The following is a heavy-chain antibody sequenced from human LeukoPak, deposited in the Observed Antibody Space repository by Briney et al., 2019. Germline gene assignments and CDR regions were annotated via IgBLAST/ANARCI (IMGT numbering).Heavy chain of an antibody. CDR1: GFTFSSYA. CDR2: ISGSGGST. CDR3: ARSVYDSGGYYRVLDY. V-gene: IGHV3-23*01. D-gene: IGHD3-22*01. J-gene: IGHJ4*02. Sequence: GGSLRLSCAASGFTFSSYAMSWVRQAPGKGLEWVSGISGSGGSTYYADSVKGRFTISRDNAKNTLFLQMNSLRAEDTAAYYCARSVYDSGGYYRVLDYWGQGTLVTVSS.